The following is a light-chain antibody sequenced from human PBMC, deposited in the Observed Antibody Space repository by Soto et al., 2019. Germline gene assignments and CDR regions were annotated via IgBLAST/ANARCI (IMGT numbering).Light chain of an antibody. J-gene: IGKJ4*01. CDR2: WAS. V-gene: IGKV4-1*01. CDR3: QQYYDTPFT. CDR1: QSVLYSSNNKNY. Sequence: RASINCKSSQSVLYSSNNKNYLAWYQQKPGQPPKLLIYWASTRESGVPDRFSGSGSGTDFTLTISSLQAEDVAVYYCQQYYDTPFTFGGGTKVDIK.